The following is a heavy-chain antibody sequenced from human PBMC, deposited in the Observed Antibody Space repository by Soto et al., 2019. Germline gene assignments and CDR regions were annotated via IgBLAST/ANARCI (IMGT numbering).Heavy chain of an antibody. J-gene: IGHJ4*02. V-gene: IGHV3-23*01. CDR2: ISGGGGST. CDR1: GFTFSLSA. Sequence: EVQLLESGGGFVQPGESLRLSCVASGFTFSLSAMSWVRQAPGRGLEWVSSISGGGGSTEYTDSVKGRFTIARDNSKETVYLQMNSLRAEDTDVYYCAKGPEYDILTGCDYWGQGALVTVSS. CDR3: AKGPEYDILTGCDY. D-gene: IGHD3-9*01.